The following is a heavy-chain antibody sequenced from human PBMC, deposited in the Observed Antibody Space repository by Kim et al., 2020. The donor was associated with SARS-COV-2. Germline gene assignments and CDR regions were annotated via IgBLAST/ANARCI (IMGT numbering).Heavy chain of an antibody. D-gene: IGHD3-10*01. CDR1: GFTFSSYS. V-gene: IGHV3-21*01. Sequence: GGSLRLSCAASGFTFSSYSMNWVRQAPGKGLEWVSSISSSSSYIYYADSVKGRFTISRDNAKNSLYLQMNSLRAEDTAVYYCARDRITMVRGVSVDYWGQGTLVTVSS. CDR2: ISSSSSYI. CDR3: ARDRITMVRGVSVDY. J-gene: IGHJ4*02.